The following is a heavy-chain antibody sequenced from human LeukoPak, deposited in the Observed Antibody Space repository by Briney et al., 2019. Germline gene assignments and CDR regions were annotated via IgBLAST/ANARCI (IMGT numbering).Heavy chain of an antibody. V-gene: IGHV3-53*01. CDR2: IYSGGST. J-gene: IGHJ6*02. CDR1: GFTVSSNY. Sequence: GGSLRLSCAASGFTVSSNYMSWVRQAPGKGLEWVSVIYSGGSTYYADSVKGRFTISRDNSKNTLYLQMNSLRAEDTAVYYCARAPMVRGVLDYYYGMDVWGQGTTVTVSS. D-gene: IGHD3-10*01. CDR3: ARAPMVRGVLDYYYGMDV.